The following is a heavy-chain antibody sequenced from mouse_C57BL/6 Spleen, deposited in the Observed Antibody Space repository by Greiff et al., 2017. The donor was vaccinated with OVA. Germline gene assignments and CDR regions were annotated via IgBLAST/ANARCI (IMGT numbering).Heavy chain of an antibody. CDR1: GYTFTSYW. D-gene: IGHD1-1*01. V-gene: IGHV1-50*01. CDR2: IDPSDSYT. J-gene: IGHJ4*01. Sequence: QVQLQQPGAELVKPGASVKLSCKASGYTFTSYWMQWVKQRPGQGLEWIGEIDPSDSYTNYNQKFKGKATLTVDTSSSTAYMQLSSLTSEDSAVYYWARGDYYGSSPYAMDYWGQGTSVTVSS. CDR3: ARGDYYGSSPYAMDY.